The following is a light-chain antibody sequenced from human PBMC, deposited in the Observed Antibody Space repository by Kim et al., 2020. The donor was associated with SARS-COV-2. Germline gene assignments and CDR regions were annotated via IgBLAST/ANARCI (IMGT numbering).Light chain of an antibody. J-gene: IGLJ3*02. Sequence: GQSITTCCTGSSSDVGLYNYVSWYQQHPGKAPKLLVYDVSKRPSGVSIRCSGSKSGNTASLTISGLQAEDEADYYCSSYTTSNSWVFGGGTQLTVL. CDR1: SSDVGLYNY. CDR3: SSYTTSNSWV. CDR2: DVS. V-gene: IGLV2-14*03.